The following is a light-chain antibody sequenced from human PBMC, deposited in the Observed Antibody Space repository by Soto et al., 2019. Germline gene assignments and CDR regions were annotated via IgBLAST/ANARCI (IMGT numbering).Light chain of an antibody. CDR3: QQYNSYSYT. Sequence: DIQMTQSPSTLSASVGDRVTITCRASQSISSWLAWYQQKPGKAPKLLIYKASSSESGVPLRFSGSGSGTEFTLTISSLQPDDFATYYCQQYNSYSYTFGHGTKLEIK. V-gene: IGKV1-5*03. CDR1: QSISSW. J-gene: IGKJ2*01. CDR2: KAS.